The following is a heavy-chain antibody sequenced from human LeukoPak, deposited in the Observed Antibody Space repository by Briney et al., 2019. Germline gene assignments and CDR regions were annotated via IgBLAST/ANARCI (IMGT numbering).Heavy chain of an antibody. D-gene: IGHD3-3*01. V-gene: IGHV1-2*02. Sequence: GASVKVSCKASGYTFTGYYMHWVRQAPGQGLEWMGWINPNSGGTNYAQNFQGRVTMTRDTSISTAYMELRRLRSDDTAVYYCARDGEFYDFWSGYSAPYYYYYMGVWGKGTTVTVSS. CDR2: INPNSGGT. J-gene: IGHJ6*03. CDR1: GYTFTGYY. CDR3: ARDGEFYDFWSGYSAPYYYYYMGV.